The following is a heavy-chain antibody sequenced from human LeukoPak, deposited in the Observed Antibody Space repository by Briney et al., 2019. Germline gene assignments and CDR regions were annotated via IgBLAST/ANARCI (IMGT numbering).Heavy chain of an antibody. D-gene: IGHD4-17*01. J-gene: IGHJ4*02. CDR1: GYTFTGYY. Sequence: GASVKVSCKASGYTFTGYYMHWVRQAPGQGLEWMGWINPNSGDTDYAQNFQGRVTMTRDTSITTAYMELSRLRSDDTAVYYCARYNDYGEYGHWGQGTLVTVSS. CDR3: ARYNDYGEYGH. V-gene: IGHV1-2*02. CDR2: INPNSGDT.